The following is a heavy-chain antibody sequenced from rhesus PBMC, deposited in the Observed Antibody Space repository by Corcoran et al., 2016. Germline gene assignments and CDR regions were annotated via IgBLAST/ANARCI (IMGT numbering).Heavy chain of an antibody. CDR2: IYGSGGGT. V-gene: IGHV4-106*01. CDR1: GGSISDAYY. Sequence: QVQLQESGPGLVKPSETLSLTCAVSGGSISDAYYWSWLRQPPGKGLEWIGYIYGSGGGTNYNPSLKNRVTISIDTSKKQFSLKLSSVTAADTAVYYCARFGSWGSLDVWGRGGLVTVSS. CDR3: ARFGSWGSLDV. J-gene: IGHJ5-2*02. D-gene: IGHD3-16*01.